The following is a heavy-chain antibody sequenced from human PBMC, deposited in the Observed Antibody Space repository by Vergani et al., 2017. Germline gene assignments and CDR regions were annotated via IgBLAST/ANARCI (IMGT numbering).Heavy chain of an antibody. CDR1: GFSLSNARMG. V-gene: IGHV2-26*01. J-gene: IGHJ3*02. Sequence: QVTLKESGPVLVKPTETLTLTCTVSGFSLSNARMGVSWIRQPPGKALEWLAHIFSNYEKSYSTSLKSRLTISKEPSKSQVVLTMTNMDPVDTATYYCARMCYDFWSGYYSAFDIWGQGTMVTVSS. CDR3: ARMCYDFWSGYYSAFDI. CDR2: IFSNYEK. D-gene: IGHD3-3*01.